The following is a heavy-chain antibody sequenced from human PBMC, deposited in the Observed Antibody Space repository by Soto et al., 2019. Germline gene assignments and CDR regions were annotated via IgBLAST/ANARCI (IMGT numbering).Heavy chain of an antibody. CDR3: ARAIDYFNWFDP. CDR2: IYHSGST. D-gene: IGHD4-17*01. V-gene: IGHV4-30-2*01. J-gene: IGHJ5*02. Sequence: PSETLSLTCPVSGCSISSGGYSWSWIRQPPGKGLEWIGYIYHSGSTYYNPSLKSRVTISVDRSKNQFSLKLSSVTAADTAVYYCARAIDYFNWFDPWGQGTLVTVSS. CDR1: GCSISSGGYS.